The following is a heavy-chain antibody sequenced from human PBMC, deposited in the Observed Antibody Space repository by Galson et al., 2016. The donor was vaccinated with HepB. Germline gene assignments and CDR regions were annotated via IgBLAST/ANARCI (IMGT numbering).Heavy chain of an antibody. CDR2: IIPIFGTA. J-gene: IGHJ4*02. CDR3: ARSLSYTSSLRYDY. D-gene: IGHD6-6*01. CDR1: GGTFSSYA. Sequence: SVKVSCKAPGGTFSSYAISWVRQAPGQGLEWMGGIIPIFGTANYAQKFQGRVTITADESTSTAYMELSSLKSEDTAVYYCARSLSYTSSLRYDYWGQGALVTVSS. V-gene: IGHV1-69*13.